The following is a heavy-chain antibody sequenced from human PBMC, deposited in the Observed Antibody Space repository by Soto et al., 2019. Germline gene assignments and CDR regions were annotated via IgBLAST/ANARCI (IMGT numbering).Heavy chain of an antibody. J-gene: IGHJ4*02. D-gene: IGHD5-18*01. CDR3: TSGGRRVDTSMASYYFDN. CDR1: GFTVSSNY. Sequence: GGSLRLSCAASGFTVSSNYMRWVRQAPGKGLEWVSVIYSGGNTYYADSVKGRFTISRDNAKNSVYLQMNSLRVEDTALYYCTSGGRRVDTSMASYYFDNWGQGTQVTVSS. CDR2: IYSGGNT. V-gene: IGHV3-53*01.